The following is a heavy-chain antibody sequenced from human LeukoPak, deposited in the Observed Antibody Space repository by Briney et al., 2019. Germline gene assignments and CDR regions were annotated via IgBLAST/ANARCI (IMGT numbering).Heavy chain of an antibody. V-gene: IGHV3-30*04. D-gene: IGHD6-13*01. CDR1: GLTLSSYA. CDR3: ARESLNSIWAPGFPY. J-gene: IGHJ4*02. Sequence: GGSLRLSCAPSGLTLSSYAMHWVGQAQGRGRGGGEVISYDGSDKYFADSVKGRFTISRDNSKNTLYVQMNSLRAEDTAVYYCARESLNSIWAPGFPYWGQGTLVTVSS. CDR2: ISYDGSDK.